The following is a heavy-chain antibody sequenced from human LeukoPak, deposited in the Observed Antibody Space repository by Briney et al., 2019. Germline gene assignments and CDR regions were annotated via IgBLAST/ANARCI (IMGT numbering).Heavy chain of an antibody. J-gene: IGHJ4*02. V-gene: IGHV3-7*05. CDR1: GFTFSSYW. CDR2: IKQGGSEE. Sequence: GGSLRLSCAASGFTFSSYWMSWVRQAPGKGLEWVANIKQGGSEEYYVDSVKGRFTISRDNAKNSLNLQMNSLRAEDTAVYYCARDIVVVTADFDYWGQGTLVTVSS. D-gene: IGHD2-21*02. CDR3: ARDIVVVTADFDY.